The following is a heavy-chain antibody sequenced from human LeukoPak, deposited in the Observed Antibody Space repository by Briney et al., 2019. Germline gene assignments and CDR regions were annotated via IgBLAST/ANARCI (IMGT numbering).Heavy chain of an antibody. CDR2: IYHSGST. D-gene: IGHD3-22*01. J-gene: IGHJ4*02. CDR1: GSSISSGYY. Sequence: PSETLSLTCTVSGSSISSGYYWGWIRQPPGKGLEWIGRIYHSGSTYYSPSLKSRVTISVDTSKNQFSLKLSSVTAADTAVYYCARVGDDSSGYYVNYWGQGTLVTVSS. V-gene: IGHV4-38-2*02. CDR3: ARVGDDSSGYYVNY.